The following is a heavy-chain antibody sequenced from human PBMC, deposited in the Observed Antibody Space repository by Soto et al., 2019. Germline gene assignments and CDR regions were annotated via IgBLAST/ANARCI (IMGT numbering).Heavy chain of an antibody. V-gene: IGHV4-34*01. CDR2: INHSGST. Sequence: SETLSLTCAVYGGSFSGYYWSWIRQPPGKGLEWIGEINHSGSTNYNPSLKSRVTISVDTSKNQFSLKLSSVTAADTAVYYCARVPGRQPLFDGLDYWGQGTRLSVS. CDR1: GGSFSGYY. CDR3: ARVPGRQPLFDGLDY. D-gene: IGHD6-13*01. J-gene: IGHJ4*02.